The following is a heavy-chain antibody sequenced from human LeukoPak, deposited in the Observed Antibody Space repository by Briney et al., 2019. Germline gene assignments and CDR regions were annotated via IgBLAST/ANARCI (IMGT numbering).Heavy chain of an antibody. Sequence: GGSLRLSCAASGFTFSSYSMNWVRQAPGRGLEWVSSISSSSSYIYYADSVKGRFTISRDNAKNSLYLQMNSLRAEDTAVYYCARDLSSHFDYWGQGTLVTVSS. CDR3: ARDLSSHFDY. CDR1: GFTFSSYS. D-gene: IGHD6-13*01. V-gene: IGHV3-21*01. CDR2: ISSSSSYI. J-gene: IGHJ4*02.